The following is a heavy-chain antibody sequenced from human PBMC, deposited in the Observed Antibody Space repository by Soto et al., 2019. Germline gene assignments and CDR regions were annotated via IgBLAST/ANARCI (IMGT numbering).Heavy chain of an antibody. J-gene: IGHJ4*02. D-gene: IGHD2-15*01. CDR3: KSPSPDGCSGGSCYKAY. V-gene: IGHV4-59*01. Sequence: SETLSLTCTVSGGSINNYYWSWIRQPPGKGLEWIGYIYDSGSTHYNPSLESRVTISEDTSKNQFSLKLSSVTAADTAVYYCKSPSPDGCSGGSCYKAYGGQGPLVTVSS. CDR1: GGSINNYY. CDR2: IYDSGST.